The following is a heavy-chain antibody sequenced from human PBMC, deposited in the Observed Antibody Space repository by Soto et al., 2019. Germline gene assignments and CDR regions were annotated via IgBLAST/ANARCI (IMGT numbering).Heavy chain of an antibody. V-gene: IGHV4-59*01. J-gene: IGHJ6*02. CDR3: AREGCRSTSCYTPYYYYRMDV. D-gene: IGHD2-2*01. CDR2: IYYSGST. Sequence: QVQLQESGPGLVTPSETLSLTCTVSGGSISSYYWSWIRQPPGKGLEWIGYIYYSGSTNYNPSLKSRVTISVETSKNQFPLKLSSVTAADTAVYYCAREGCRSTSCYTPYYYYRMDVWGQGTTVTVSS. CDR1: GGSISSYY.